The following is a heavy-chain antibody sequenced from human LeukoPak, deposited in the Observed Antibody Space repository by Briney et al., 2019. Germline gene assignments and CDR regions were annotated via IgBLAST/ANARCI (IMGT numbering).Heavy chain of an antibody. V-gene: IGHV4-38-2*01. D-gene: IGHD2-15*01. J-gene: IGHJ6*03. CDR3: ARGVVVSPAPLYYMDV. Sequence: SETLSLTCAVSGYSINSGCYWGWIRQPPGRGLEWIGSIYHSGSTYYNPSLKSRVTMSVDTSKNQFSLKLSSVTAADTAVYYCARGVVVSPAPLYYMDVWGKGATVTAPS. CDR1: GYSINSGCY. CDR2: IYHSGST.